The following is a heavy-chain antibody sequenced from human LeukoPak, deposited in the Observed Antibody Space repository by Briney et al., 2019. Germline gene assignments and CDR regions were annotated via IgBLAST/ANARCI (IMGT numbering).Heavy chain of an antibody. Sequence: GGSLRLSCAASGFTVTSNYVTWVRQAPGKGLEYVSAISSNGGSTYYAGSVKGRFTISRDNSKNTLYLQMSSLRAEDTAVYYCVKGGGSWGQGTLVTVSS. CDR1: GFTVTSNY. CDR3: VKGGGS. CDR2: ISSNGGST. V-gene: IGHV3-64D*06. D-gene: IGHD5-12*01. J-gene: IGHJ4*02.